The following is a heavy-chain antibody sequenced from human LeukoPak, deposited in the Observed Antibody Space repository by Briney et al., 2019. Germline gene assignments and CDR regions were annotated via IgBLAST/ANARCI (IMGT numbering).Heavy chain of an antibody. CDR3: ASYQQWLVKGTFDY. V-gene: IGHV1-69*01. D-gene: IGHD6-19*01. J-gene: IGHJ4*02. CDR1: GGTFSSYA. CDR2: IIPIFGTA. Sequence: SVKVSCKASGGTFSSYAISWVRQAPGQGLEWMGGIIPIFGTANYAQKFQGRVTITADEYTSTAYMELSSLRSEDTAVYYCASYQQWLVKGTFDYWGQGTLVTVSS.